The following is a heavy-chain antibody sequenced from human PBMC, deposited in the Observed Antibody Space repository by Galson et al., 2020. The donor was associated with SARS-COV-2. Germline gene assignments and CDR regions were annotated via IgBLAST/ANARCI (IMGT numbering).Heavy chain of an antibody. J-gene: IGHJ2*01. CDR2: ISYDGSNK. D-gene: IGHD6-19*01. Sequence: GESLKISCAASGFTFSSYGMYWVRQAPGKGLEWVAVISYDGSNKYYADSVKGRFTISRDNSKNTLYLQMNSLRAEDTAVYYCAKVTLPYSSGPWYFDLWGRGTLVTVSS. V-gene: IGHV3-30*18. CDR3: AKVTLPYSSGPWYFDL. CDR1: GFTFSSYG.